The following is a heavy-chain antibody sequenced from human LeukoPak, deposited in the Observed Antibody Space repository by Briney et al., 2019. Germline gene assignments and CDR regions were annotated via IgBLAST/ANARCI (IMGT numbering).Heavy chain of an antibody. CDR3: ARGPPGYGDFDFDY. CDR1: GGSISSSSYY. J-gene: IGHJ4*02. CDR2: IYYTGST. Sequence: SETLSLTCTVSGGSISSSSYYWSWIRQPPGKGLEWIGYIYYTGSTNYSPSLKSRVTISVDTSKNQFFLKLRSVTAADTAVYYCARGPPGYGDFDFDYWGQGTLVTVSS. V-gene: IGHV4-61*01. D-gene: IGHD4-17*01.